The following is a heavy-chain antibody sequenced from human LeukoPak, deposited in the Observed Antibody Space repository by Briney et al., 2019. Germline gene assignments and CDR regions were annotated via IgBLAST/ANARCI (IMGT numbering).Heavy chain of an antibody. J-gene: IGHJ4*01. D-gene: IGHD3-22*01. CDR2: INHSGST. V-gene: IGHV4-34*01. CDR3: ARVRDFETRGYYLGY. CDR1: GGSFSGYY. Sequence: SETLSLTCAVYGGSFSGYYRSWIRQPPGKGLERIGEINHSGSTNYNPSLKSRVTMSVDTFKNQFSLTLSSVTAADTAVYYCARVRDFETRGYYLGYWGHGTLVTVSS.